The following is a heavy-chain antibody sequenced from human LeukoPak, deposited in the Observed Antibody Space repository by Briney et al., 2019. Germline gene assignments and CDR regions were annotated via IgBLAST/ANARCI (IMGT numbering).Heavy chain of an antibody. D-gene: IGHD5-18*01. J-gene: IGHJ4*02. CDR2: IKQDGTEK. V-gene: IGHV3-7*01. CDR1: GFTFTTYW. CDR3: ARDAGYGYDRFDY. Sequence: GESLRLSCAASGFTFTTYWLGWVRQPPGKGLEWVANIKQDGTEKYYVDSVKGRFTISRDNAKNSLYLQMNTLRVEDTAVYYCARDAGYGYDRFDYWGQGTQVTVSS.